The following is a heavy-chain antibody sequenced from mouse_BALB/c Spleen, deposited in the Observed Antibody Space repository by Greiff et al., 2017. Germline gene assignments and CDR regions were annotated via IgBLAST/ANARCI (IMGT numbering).Heavy chain of an antibody. CDR2: IDPANGNT. V-gene: IGHV14-3*02. Sequence: VHVKQSGAELVKPGASVKLSCTASGFNIKDTYMHWVKQRPEQGLEWIGRIDPANGNTKYDPKFQGKATITADTSSNTAYLQLSSLTSEDTAVYYCARNYDYWGQGTSVTVSS. J-gene: IGHJ4*01. CDR1: GFNIKDTY. D-gene: IGHD1-1*02. CDR3: ARNYDY.